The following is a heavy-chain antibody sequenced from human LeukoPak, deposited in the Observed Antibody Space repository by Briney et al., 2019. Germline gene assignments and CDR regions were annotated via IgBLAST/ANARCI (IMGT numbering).Heavy chain of an antibody. V-gene: IGHV3-53*01. D-gene: IGHD3-3*02. CDR1: GFTVSTNY. CDR3: ARGSPHLADAFDI. CDR2: IYSSGST. Sequence: GGSLRLSCAASGFTVSTNYMSWVRQAPGKGLEWVSVIYSSGSTYYADSVKGRFSISRDNSKNTLYIQMNSLRAEDTAVYYCARGSPHLADAFDIWGQGTMVTVSS. J-gene: IGHJ3*02.